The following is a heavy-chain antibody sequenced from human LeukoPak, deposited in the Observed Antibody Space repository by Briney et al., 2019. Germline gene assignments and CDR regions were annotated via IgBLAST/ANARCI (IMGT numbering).Heavy chain of an antibody. CDR2: RDPEYGET. V-gene: IGHV1-24*01. J-gene: IGHJ5*02. Sequence: GASVKVSCKVIGTTLTRLSIHWVRQAPGKGLEWMGGRDPEYGETIYAQDFQGRITMTQDTSTDTAFLELNRLTSEDTALYYCASATIIWGSYRSWLDPWGQGSLVTVPS. D-gene: IGHD3-16*02. CDR1: GTTLTRLS. CDR3: ASATIIWGSYRSWLDP.